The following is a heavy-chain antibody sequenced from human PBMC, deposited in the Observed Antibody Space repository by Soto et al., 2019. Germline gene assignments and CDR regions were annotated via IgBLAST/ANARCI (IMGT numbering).Heavy chain of an antibody. CDR2: ISWDGGSI. CDR3: AKEGNGGASLDS. J-gene: IGHJ5*01. CDR1: GFTFDGYM. Sequence: GGSLRLSCEASGFTFDGYMMHWVRQAPGKGLEWISLISWDGGSIDYADSIKGRFTVSRDNSKNSLFLDMHSLETEDTAVYYCAKEGNGGASLDSWGQGTLVTVSS. V-gene: IGHV3-43*01. D-gene: IGHD2-21*01.